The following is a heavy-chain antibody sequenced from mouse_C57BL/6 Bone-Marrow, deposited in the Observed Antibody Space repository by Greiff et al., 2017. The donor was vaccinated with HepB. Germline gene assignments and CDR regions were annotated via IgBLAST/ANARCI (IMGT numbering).Heavy chain of an antibody. CDR3: ARLRYYGSSPLAMDY. D-gene: IGHD1-1*01. J-gene: IGHJ4*01. CDR1: GYTFTDHT. V-gene: IGHV1-78*01. Sequence: QVQLQQSDAELVKPGASVKISCQVSGYTFTDHTIHWMKQRPEQGLEWIGYIYPRDGSTKYNETVKGKATLTADKSSSTAYMQLHSLTSEDSAVYFCARLRYYGSSPLAMDYWGQGTSVTVSS. CDR2: IYPRDGST.